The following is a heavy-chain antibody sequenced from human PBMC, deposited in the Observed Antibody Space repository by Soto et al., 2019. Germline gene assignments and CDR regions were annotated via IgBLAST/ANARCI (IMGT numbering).Heavy chain of an antibody. Sequence: GGSLRLSGTASGLTVSSNYMSWVRQAPGKGLEWVSVIYSGGSTYYADSVKGRFTISRDNSKNTLYLQMNSLRAEDTAVYYCARGYCSGGSCYSHYYYGMDVWAQGTSVTVSS. D-gene: IGHD2-15*01. J-gene: IGHJ6*02. CDR3: ARGYCSGGSCYSHYYYGMDV. CDR1: GLTVSSNY. CDR2: IYSGGST. V-gene: IGHV3-53*05.